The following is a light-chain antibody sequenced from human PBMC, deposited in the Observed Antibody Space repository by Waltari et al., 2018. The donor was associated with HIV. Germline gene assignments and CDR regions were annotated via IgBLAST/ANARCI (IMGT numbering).Light chain of an antibody. CDR2: EVS. CDR1: SSDVGGYNY. Sequence: QSALTQPASVSGSPGQSITISCTRTSSDVGGYNYVYWYQQHPGKAPKLMIYEVSNRPSGVSNRFSGSKSGNTASLTISGLQAEDEADYYCSSYTSSSTLYVFGTGTKVTVL. CDR3: SSYTSSSTLYV. J-gene: IGLJ1*01. V-gene: IGLV2-14*01.